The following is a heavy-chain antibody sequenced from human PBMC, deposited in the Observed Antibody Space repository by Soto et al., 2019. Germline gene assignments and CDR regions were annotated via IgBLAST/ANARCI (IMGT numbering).Heavy chain of an antibody. CDR1: SISVRSGTYY. Sequence: PSETLSLTCTVSSISVRSGTYYWSWIRQPSGQGLEWIGYIHDSGNTKYNPSLKNRVTISIDTSKNQFSLKLSSVTAADTAVYYCARLPYGSGSYYLGNDAFDIWGQGTMVTVSS. V-gene: IGHV4-61*01. CDR3: ARLPYGSGSYYLGNDAFDI. CDR2: IHDSGNT. J-gene: IGHJ3*02. D-gene: IGHD3-10*01.